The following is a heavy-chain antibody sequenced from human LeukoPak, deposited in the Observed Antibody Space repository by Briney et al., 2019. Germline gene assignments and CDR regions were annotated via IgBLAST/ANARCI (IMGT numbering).Heavy chain of an antibody. CDR1: DDAISTTAYY. J-gene: IGHJ4*02. D-gene: IGHD3-10*01. Sequence: SETLSLTCSVSDDAISTTAYYWGWVRQSPGKGLEWIGSIYYNGDTYYDPSLKSRISISIDTSKNQFSLNLNSMTAADSSVYYCARHFRFIGFGELLAFDTWGQGTRVIVSS. V-gene: IGHV4-39*01. CDR3: ARHFRFIGFGELLAFDT. CDR2: IYYNGDT.